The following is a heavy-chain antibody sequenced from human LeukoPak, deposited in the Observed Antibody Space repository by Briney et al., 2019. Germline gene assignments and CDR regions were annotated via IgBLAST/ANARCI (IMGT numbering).Heavy chain of an antibody. CDR1: GYTFTGYY. CDR3: ARADSWSGYKNDY. CDR2: INPNSGGT. D-gene: IGHD3-3*01. V-gene: IGHV1-2*02. J-gene: IGHJ4*02. Sequence: ASVKVSCKASGYTFTGYYMHWVRQAPGQGLEWMGWINPNSGGTNYAQKFQGRVTMTRDTSISTAYMELSRLRSDDTAVYYCARADSWSGYKNDYWGQGTLVTVSS.